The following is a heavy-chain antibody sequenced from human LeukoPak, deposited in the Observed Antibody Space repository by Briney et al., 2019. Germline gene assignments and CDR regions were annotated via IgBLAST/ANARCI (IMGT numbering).Heavy chain of an antibody. J-gene: IGHJ4*02. Sequence: GASVKASCKASGYTLTAYYMHWVRQAPGQGLEWMGWINPSSGGTNYAQKFQGRVIMTRDTSISTAYMELSRLRSDDTAVYYCASPSNYGSGSQLNYWGQGTLVTVSS. CDR3: ASPSNYGSGSQLNY. CDR1: GYTLTAYY. D-gene: IGHD3-10*01. V-gene: IGHV1-2*02. CDR2: INPSSGGT.